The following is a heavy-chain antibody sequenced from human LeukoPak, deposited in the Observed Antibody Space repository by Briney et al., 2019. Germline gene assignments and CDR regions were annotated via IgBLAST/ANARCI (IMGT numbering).Heavy chain of an antibody. J-gene: IGHJ4*02. V-gene: IGHV4-59*01. D-gene: IGHD5-18*01. Sequence: KTSETLSPTCTVSGGSISFYNWSWIRQPPGKGLEWIGHIYSRGSTNYNPSLKSRVTISVGTSKNQFSPKVRSVTAADTAVYYCARGGVQLPPYYFDYWGQGTLVTVSS. CDR3: ARGGVQLPPYYFDY. CDR2: IYSRGST. CDR1: GGSISFYN.